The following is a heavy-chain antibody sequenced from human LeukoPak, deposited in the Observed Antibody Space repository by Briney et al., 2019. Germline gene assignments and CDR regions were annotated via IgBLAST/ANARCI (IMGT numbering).Heavy chain of an antibody. CDR3: ASFTNSAAFDI. CDR2: INTDGRGT. V-gene: IGHV3-74*01. D-gene: IGHD4-23*01. CDR1: GFTFRSSW. J-gene: IGHJ3*02. Sequence: GGSLRLSCAASGFTFRSSWMHWVRQPPGKGLVWVSRINTDGRGTIYADSVKGRFTISRDNAKNTLCLQMNSLRVEDTAVYYCASFTNSAAFDIWGQGTMVTVSS.